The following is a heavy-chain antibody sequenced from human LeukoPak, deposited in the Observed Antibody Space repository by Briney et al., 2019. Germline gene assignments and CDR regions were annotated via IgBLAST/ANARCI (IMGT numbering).Heavy chain of an antibody. J-gene: IGHJ4*02. CDR2: TRNKANSYTT. V-gene: IGHV3-72*01. Sequence: QSGGSLRLSCAASGFIFSDHYMDWVRQAPGKGLEWVGRTRNKANSYTTEYAASVKGRFTISRDASRTSLYLQMSSLKTEDTAVYFCARVSLGGSYFYFDSWGQGTQVTVSS. CDR3: ARVSLGGSYFYFDS. CDR1: GFIFSDHY. D-gene: IGHD1-26*01.